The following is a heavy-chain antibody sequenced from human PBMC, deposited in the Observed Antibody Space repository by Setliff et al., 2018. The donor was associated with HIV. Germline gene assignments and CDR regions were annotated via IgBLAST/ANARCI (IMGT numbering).Heavy chain of an antibody. CDR2: IYYTGST. CDR3: ARRSDWFDP. J-gene: IGHJ5*02. V-gene: IGHV4-31*03. Sequence: SETLSLTCTVSGGSINSGGYYWSWIRQHPGKGLEWIGYIYYTGSTYHSPSLESRVTISIDTSKNQFSLKLASVTAADTAVYFCARRSDWFDPWGQGTLVTVSS. CDR1: GGSINSGGYY.